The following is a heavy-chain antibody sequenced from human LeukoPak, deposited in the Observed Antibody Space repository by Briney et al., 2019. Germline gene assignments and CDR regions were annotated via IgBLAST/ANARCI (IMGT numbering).Heavy chain of an antibody. CDR1: GYSISSGYY. J-gene: IGHJ4*02. CDR3: ARGYSGSHDY. D-gene: IGHD1-26*01. CDR2: IYHSGST. Sequence: SETLSLTCTVSGYSISSGYYWGWIRQPPGKGLEWIGSIYHSGSTYYNPSLKSRVTISVDTSKNQFSLKLSSVTAADTAVYYCARGYSGSHDYWGQGTLVTVSS. V-gene: IGHV4-38-2*02.